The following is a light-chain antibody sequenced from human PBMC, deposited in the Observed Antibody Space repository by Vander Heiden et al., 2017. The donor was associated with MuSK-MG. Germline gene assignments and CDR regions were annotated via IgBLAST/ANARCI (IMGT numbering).Light chain of an antibody. CDR3: QQDNNYPWT. V-gene: IGKV1-5*03. J-gene: IGKJ1*01. CDR2: RAS. CDR1: QSIGSW. Sequence: DIQMTQSPSTLSASVGDRVSITCRASQSIGSWLAWYQQKPGKAPKLLIYRASNLESGVPSRFSGGGSGTEFTLTISSLHPDDFATYYCQQDNNYPWTFGQGTKVEIK.